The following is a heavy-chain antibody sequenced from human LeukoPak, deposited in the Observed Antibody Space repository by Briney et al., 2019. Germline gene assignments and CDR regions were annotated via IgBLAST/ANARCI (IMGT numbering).Heavy chain of an antibody. J-gene: IGHJ4*02. CDR1: GYSISSGYY. CDR2: IYTSGST. Sequence: NPSETLSLTCTVSGYSISSGYYWGWIRQPPGKGLEWIGSIYTSGSTNYNPSLKSRVTISLDTSKNQFSLKLTSVTAADTAVYYCASSIYYYDRSGYLDWGQGTLVTVSS. D-gene: IGHD3-22*01. CDR3: ASSIYYYDRSGYLD. V-gene: IGHV4-38-2*02.